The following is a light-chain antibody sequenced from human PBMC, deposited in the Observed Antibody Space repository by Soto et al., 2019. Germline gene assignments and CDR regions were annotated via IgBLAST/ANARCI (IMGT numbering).Light chain of an antibody. CDR1: SSDVGKYDY. V-gene: IGLV2-8*01. Sequence: QSALTQPPSASGSPGQSVTISCTGTSSDVGKYDYVSWFQHHPGKAPKLIIYEVSKRPSGVPDRFSGSKSGSTASLTVSGLQTEDEADYYCSSYTAGGTIFGTGTKVTVL. CDR2: EVS. CDR3: SSYTAGGTI. J-gene: IGLJ1*01.